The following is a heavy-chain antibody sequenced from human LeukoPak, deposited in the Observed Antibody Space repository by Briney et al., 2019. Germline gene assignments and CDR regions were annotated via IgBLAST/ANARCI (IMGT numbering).Heavy chain of an antibody. CDR1: GFTFSSYS. Sequence: KPGGSLRLSCAASGFTFSSYSMNWVRQAPGKGLEWVSSISSSSSYIYYADSVKGRFTISRDNAKNSLYLQMNSLRAEDTAVYYCARNYYDSSGYCHFDYWGQGTLVTVSS. CDR2: ISSSSSYI. CDR3: ARNYYDSSGYCHFDY. J-gene: IGHJ4*02. D-gene: IGHD3-22*01. V-gene: IGHV3-21*01.